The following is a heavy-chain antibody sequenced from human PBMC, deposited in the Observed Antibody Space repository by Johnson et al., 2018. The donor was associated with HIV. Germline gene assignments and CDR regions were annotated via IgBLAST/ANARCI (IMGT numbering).Heavy chain of an antibody. D-gene: IGHD3-10*01. CDR3: ARDPYGSGPYVAFDI. J-gene: IGHJ3*02. CDR2: ISSDGGNK. V-gene: IGHV3-30*04. CDR1: GFTFSSYA. Sequence: QVQLVESGVGVVQPGRSLRLSCAASGFTFSSYAMHWVRQAPGKGLAWVAVISSDGGNKYYADSVKGRFTISRDNSKNTRYLQMNSLGAEDTAVYYCARDPYGSGPYVAFDIWGQGTMVTVSS.